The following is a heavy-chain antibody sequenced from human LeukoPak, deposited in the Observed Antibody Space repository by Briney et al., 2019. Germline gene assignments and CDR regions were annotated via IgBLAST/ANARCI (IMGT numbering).Heavy chain of an antibody. Sequence: SETLSLTCTVSGGAISRWCWSWLRQPAGKGLEWIGRFCTTGSTNYSPSLKSRVTMSVDTSKNQFSLNLISVTAADTAVYYCAGKHRSAGKFDYWGQGTLVTVSS. CDR2: FCTTGST. V-gene: IGHV4-4*07. CDR1: GGAISRWC. J-gene: IGHJ4*02. CDR3: AGKHRSAGKFDY.